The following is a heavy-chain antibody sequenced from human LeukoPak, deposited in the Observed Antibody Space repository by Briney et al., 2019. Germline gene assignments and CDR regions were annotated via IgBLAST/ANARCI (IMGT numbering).Heavy chain of an antibody. CDR1: GLIFINYA. V-gene: IGHV3-23*01. CDR3: VGVRYNYGLSAC. CDR2: INSRSAGST. D-gene: IGHD5-18*01. Sequence: GGSLRLSCVASGLIFINYAMTWVRQAPGKGLEWVSTINSRSAGSTSYADPVRGRSTISRDNSKNTLYLQMNNLRADDTAIYYCVGVRYNYGLSACWGQGTLVIVSS. J-gene: IGHJ4*02.